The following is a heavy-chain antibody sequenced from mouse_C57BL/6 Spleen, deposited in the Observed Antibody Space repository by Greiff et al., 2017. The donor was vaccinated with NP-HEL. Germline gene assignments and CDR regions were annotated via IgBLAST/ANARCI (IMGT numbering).Heavy chain of an antibody. CDR3: ARVRQLRLYFDY. CDR1: GFTFSDYY. V-gene: IGHV5-16*01. CDR2: INYDGSST. J-gene: IGHJ2*01. D-gene: IGHD3-2*02. Sequence: EVMLVESEGGLVQPGSSMKLSCTASGFTFSDYYMAWVRQVPEKGLEWVANINYDGSSTYYLDSLKSRFIISRDNAKNILYLQMSSLKSEDTATYYCARVRQLRLYFDYWGQGTTLTVSS.